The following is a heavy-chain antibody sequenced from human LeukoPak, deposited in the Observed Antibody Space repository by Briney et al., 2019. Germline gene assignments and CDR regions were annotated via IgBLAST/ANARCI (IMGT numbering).Heavy chain of an antibody. J-gene: IGHJ3*02. CDR1: GYRFTTYW. CDR2: IYPGDSDT. Sequence: GESLKISCEGSGYRFTTYWIAWVRQMPGKGPEWVGIIYPGDSDTRYSPSFQGQVAISADKSISTAYLQWSSLKASDTAMYYCARRSSVEGNDGFDIWGQGTMVTVPS. CDR3: ARRSSVEGNDGFDI. V-gene: IGHV5-51*01.